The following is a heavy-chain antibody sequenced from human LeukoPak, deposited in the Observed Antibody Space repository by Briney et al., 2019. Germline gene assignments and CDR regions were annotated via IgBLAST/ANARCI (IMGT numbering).Heavy chain of an antibody. J-gene: IGHJ6*03. V-gene: IGHV4-61*02. CDR2: IYTGGST. Sequence: PSETLSLTCTVSGGSISSGSSFWTWIRQPAGKGLEWIGRIYTGGSTNYNPSLKSRVTISVDTSKNQFSLKLSSVTAADTAVYYCARGALELGFYYYYYYMDVWGKGTTVTVSS. D-gene: IGHD1-7*01. CDR1: GGSISSGSSF. CDR3: ARGALELGFYYYYYYMDV.